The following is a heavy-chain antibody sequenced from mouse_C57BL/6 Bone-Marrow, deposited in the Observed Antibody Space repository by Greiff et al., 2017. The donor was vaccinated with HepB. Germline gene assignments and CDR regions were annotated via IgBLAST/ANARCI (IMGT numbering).Heavy chain of an antibody. CDR3: GGGAWFAY. J-gene: IGHJ3*01. CDR2: INPNNGGT. V-gene: IGHV1-26*01. CDR1: GYTFTDYY. Sequence: EVQLQQSGPELVKPGASVKISCKASGYTFTDYYMNWVKQSHGKSLEWIGDINPNNGGTSYNQKFKGKATLTVDKSSSTAYMELRSLTSEDSAVYYCGGGAWFAYWGQGTLVTVSA.